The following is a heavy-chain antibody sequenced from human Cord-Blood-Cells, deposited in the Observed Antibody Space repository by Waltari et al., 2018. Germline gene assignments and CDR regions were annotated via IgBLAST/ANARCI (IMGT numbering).Heavy chain of an antibody. V-gene: IGHV4-59*01. Sequence: QVQLQESGPGLVKPSETLSLTCPVSGGSISSYYWSWIRQPPGKGLEWIGYIYYSGSTNYNPSLKSRVTISVDTSKNQFSLKLSSVTAADTAVYYCARVGSSSYYFDYWGQGTLVTVSS. J-gene: IGHJ4*02. CDR2: IYYSGST. D-gene: IGHD6-6*01. CDR3: ARVGSSSYYFDY. CDR1: GGSISSYY.